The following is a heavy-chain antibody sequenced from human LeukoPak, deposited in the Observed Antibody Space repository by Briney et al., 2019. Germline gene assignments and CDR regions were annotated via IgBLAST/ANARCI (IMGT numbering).Heavy chain of an antibody. Sequence: PGGSLRLSCAASRFAFNKFAMSWVRQAPGKELEWVANIKQDGSEIYYVDSVKGRFTISRDNAKNSLYLQMNSLRAEDTAVYYCVRDKLTGASRLDYWGQGTLLTVSS. J-gene: IGHJ4*02. D-gene: IGHD7-27*01. V-gene: IGHV3-7*03. CDR2: IKQDGSEI. CDR3: VRDKLTGASRLDY. CDR1: RFAFNKFA.